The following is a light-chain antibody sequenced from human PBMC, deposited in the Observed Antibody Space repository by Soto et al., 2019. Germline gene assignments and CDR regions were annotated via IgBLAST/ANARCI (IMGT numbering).Light chain of an antibody. CDR1: QSISSW. V-gene: IGKV1-5*03. Sequence: DIQMTQSPSTLSASVGDRVTITCRASQSISSWLAWYQQKPGKAPTLLIYKASTLESGVPSRFIGSGSGTEFTLTISSLQPDDFATYYCQQYNSYSEAVGQGTKVDSK. CDR3: QQYNSYSEA. J-gene: IGKJ1*01. CDR2: KAS.